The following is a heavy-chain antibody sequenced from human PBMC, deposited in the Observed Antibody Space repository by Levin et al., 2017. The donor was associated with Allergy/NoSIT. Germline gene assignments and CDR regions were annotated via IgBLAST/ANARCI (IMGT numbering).Heavy chain of an antibody. D-gene: IGHD3-10*01. CDR1: GXTFXXXX. CDR2: IPRDENEQ. J-gene: IGHJ3*01. CDR3: VRDQSWASYN. V-gene: IGHV3-7*01. Sequence: GGSLRLSCAASGXTFXXXXMXXXXXXXXKGLEWVADIPRDENEQYYVDSVKGRFTISRDNAKNSLYLQMNSLRAEDTAVYYCVRDQSWASYNWGQGTMVTVSS.